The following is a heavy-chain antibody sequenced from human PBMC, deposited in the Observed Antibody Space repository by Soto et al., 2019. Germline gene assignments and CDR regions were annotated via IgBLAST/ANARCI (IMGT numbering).Heavy chain of an antibody. J-gene: IGHJ4*02. CDR2: IWYDGGNK. CDR3: ARDGQWLPRDGLRSSYYFDY. Sequence: QVQLVESGGGVVQPGRSLRFSCAASGFNFSSYVMHWVRQAPGKGLEWVAVIWYDGGNKYYADSVKGRFTISRDNSKNTLYLQMNSLRAEDTAVYYCARDGQWLPRDGLRSSYYFDYWGQGTLVTVSS. CDR1: GFNFSSYV. V-gene: IGHV3-33*01. D-gene: IGHD6-19*01.